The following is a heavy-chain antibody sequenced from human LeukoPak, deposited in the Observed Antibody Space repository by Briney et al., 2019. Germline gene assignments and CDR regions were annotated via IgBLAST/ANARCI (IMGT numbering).Heavy chain of an antibody. CDR3: ARDLNSGRDYYYGMDV. J-gene: IGHJ6*02. D-gene: IGHD6-19*01. CDR2: IRYDGSNK. V-gene: IGHV3-30*02. Sequence: EGSLRLSCAASGFTFSSYGMHWVRQAPGKGLEWVAFIRYDGSNKYYADSVKGRFTISRDNSKNTLYLQMNSLRAEDTAVYYCARDLNSGRDYYYGMDVWGQGTTVTVSS. CDR1: GFTFSSYG.